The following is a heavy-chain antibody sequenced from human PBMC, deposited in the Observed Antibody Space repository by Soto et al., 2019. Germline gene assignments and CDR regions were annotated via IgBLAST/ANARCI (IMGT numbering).Heavy chain of an antibody. CDR2: INPSGGST. Sequence: QVQLVQSGAEVKKPGASVKVSCKASGYTFTSYYMHWVRQAPGQGLEWMGIINPSGGSTSYAQKFQGRVTMTRDTSTSTVYMELSSLRSEDTAVYYCARELQSQNDSSGWGGMDVWGQGTTVTVSS. CDR1: GYTFTSYY. D-gene: IGHD6-19*01. V-gene: IGHV1-46*01. J-gene: IGHJ6*02. CDR3: ARELQSQNDSSGWGGMDV.